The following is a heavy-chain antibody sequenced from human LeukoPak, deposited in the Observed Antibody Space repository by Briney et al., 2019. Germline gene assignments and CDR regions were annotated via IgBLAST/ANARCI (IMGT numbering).Heavy chain of an antibody. CDR1: GFTFSTYA. CDR3: AKGSSGSRSRGNY. V-gene: IGHV3-23*01. CDR2: ISGSGDNI. D-gene: IGHD1-26*01. Sequence: PGGSLRLSCAASGFTFSTYALGWVRQAPGKGLDFISGISGSGDNIYYADSVKGRFTISRDNSKNTLYLQMSSLRAEDTAVCYCAKGSSGSRSRGNYWGQGTLVTVSS. J-gene: IGHJ4*02.